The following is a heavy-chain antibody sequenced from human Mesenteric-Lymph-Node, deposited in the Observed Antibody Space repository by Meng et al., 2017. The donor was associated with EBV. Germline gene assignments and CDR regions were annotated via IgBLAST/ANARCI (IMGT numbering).Heavy chain of an antibody. D-gene: IGHD5-18*01. CDR2: INPSSGGT. Sequence: VQFVQSGDKEKTPGASVKASCKASGYTFTDSYMHWVRQAPGQGLEWMGRINPSSGGTNYAQKFQGRVTMTRDTSISTAYIELNSLRSDDTAVYYCASPGYSYGLDYWGQGTLVTVSS. CDR1: GYTFTDSY. J-gene: IGHJ4*02. CDR3: ASPGYSYGLDY. V-gene: IGHV1-2*06.